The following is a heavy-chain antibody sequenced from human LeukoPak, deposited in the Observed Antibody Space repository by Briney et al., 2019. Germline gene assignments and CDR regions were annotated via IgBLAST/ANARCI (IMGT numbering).Heavy chain of an antibody. Sequence: SETLSLTCDVSGGSISSGLYSWSWIRQPLGKGLEWIGYIYHTGSTYYNPSLKSRVTISVDTSKNQFSLRLSSATAADTAVYYCARLQYCSGTSCYWFDPWGQGTLVTVSS. CDR2: IYHTGST. CDR3: ARLQYCSGTSCYWFDP. V-gene: IGHV4-30-2*01. D-gene: IGHD2-2*01. CDR1: GGSISSGLYS. J-gene: IGHJ5*02.